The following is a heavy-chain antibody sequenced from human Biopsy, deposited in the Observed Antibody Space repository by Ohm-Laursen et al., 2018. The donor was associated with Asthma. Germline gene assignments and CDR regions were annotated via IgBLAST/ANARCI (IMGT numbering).Heavy chain of an antibody. D-gene: IGHD2-2*01. V-gene: IGHV1-69*01. CDR1: GGTFNTYV. J-gene: IGHJ4*02. CDR2: INSVFGTT. CDR3: ARKAGSCISRTCYSLDF. Sequence: SSVKVSCNSLGGTFNTYVIGWVRQAPGQGLEWMGGINSVFGTTTYPQKFQDRVTITADDSTSTVYMELSSLRSEDTAVYYYARKAGSCISRTCYSLDFWGQGTLVTVSS.